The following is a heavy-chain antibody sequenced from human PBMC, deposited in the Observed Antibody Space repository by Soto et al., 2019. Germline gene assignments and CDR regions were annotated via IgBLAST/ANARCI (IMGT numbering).Heavy chain of an antibody. Sequence: PGGSLRLTCAASGFTFSSYWMSWVRQAPGKGLERVANIRQDGSEKYYVDSVKGRFTISRDNAKNSLYLQMNSLRAEDTAVYYCARGGDYIYYYGLDVWGQGTTVTVSS. CDR3: ARGGDYIYYYGLDV. D-gene: IGHD4-17*01. J-gene: IGHJ6*02. V-gene: IGHV3-7*04. CDR2: IRQDGSEK. CDR1: GFTFSSYW.